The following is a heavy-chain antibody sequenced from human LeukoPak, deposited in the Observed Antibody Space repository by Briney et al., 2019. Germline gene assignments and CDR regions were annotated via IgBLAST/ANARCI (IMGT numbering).Heavy chain of an antibody. V-gene: IGHV3-23*01. CDR3: AKDTRSGDSSSWYY. D-gene: IGHD6-13*01. CDR1: GFTFRSYA. CDR2: ISGSGDT. Sequence: GGSLRLSCAASGFTFRSYAMSWVRQAPGKGLEWVSVISGSGDTYYADSVKGRFTISRDNSKNTLYLQMNSLRAEDTAVYYCAKDTRSGDSSSWYYWGQGTLVTVSS. J-gene: IGHJ4*02.